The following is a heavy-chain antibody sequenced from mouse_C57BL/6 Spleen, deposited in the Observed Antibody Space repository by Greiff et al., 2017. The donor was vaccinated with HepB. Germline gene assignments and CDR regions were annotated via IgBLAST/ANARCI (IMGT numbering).Heavy chain of an antibody. CDR2: ILPGSGNT. D-gene: IGHD1-1*01. V-gene: IGHV1-9*01. CDR1: GYTFTGYW. CDR3: ARNRHNYYCFDY. Sequence: VKLMESGAELMKPGASVKLSCKASGYTFTGYWIEWVKQRPGHGLEWIGEILPGSGNTNYNEKFKGKATFTADTSSNTAYMQLSSLTTDDSAIYYCARNRHNYYCFDYWGQGTTLTVSS. J-gene: IGHJ2*01.